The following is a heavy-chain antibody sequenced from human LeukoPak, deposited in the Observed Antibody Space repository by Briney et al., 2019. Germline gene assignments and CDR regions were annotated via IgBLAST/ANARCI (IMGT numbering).Heavy chain of an antibody. D-gene: IGHD2-8*01. CDR1: GYTFTSYY. CDR3: ARAGIVLMVYAPHDAFDI. J-gene: IGHJ3*02. CDR2: INPSGGST. V-gene: IGHV1-46*01. Sequence: ASVKVSCKASGYTFTSYYMHWVRQAPGQGLEWMGIINPSGGSTSYAQKFQVRVTMTRDMSTSTVYMELSSLRSEDTAVYYCARAGIVLMVYAPHDAFDIWGQGTMVTVSS.